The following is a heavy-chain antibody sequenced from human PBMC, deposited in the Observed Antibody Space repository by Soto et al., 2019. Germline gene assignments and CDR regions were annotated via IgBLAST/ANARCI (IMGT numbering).Heavy chain of an antibody. CDR3: ASSPFFDWLSREGNAFDI. Sequence: GGSLRLSCAASGFTFSSYAMHWVRQAPGKGLEWVAVISYDGSNKYYADSVKGRFTISRDNSKNTLYLQMNSLRAEDTAVYYCASSPFFDWLSREGNAFDIWGQGTMVTVSS. CDR1: GFTFSSYA. CDR2: ISYDGSNK. V-gene: IGHV3-30-3*01. J-gene: IGHJ3*02. D-gene: IGHD3-9*01.